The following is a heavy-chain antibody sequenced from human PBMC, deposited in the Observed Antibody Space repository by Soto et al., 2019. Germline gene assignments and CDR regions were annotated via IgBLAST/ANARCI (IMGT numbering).Heavy chain of an antibody. V-gene: IGHV3-23*01. CDR2: ISSDGDLR. D-gene: IGHD3-9*01. CDR1: GFTFNNFA. CDR3: ARVRERFLDILTGATNFDS. J-gene: IGHJ4*02. Sequence: EVHLLGSGGDLVKPGGSLRLSCEVSGFTFNNFAMSWVRQSPGKGLEWVSTISSDGDLRHYAESVKGRFTISRDNSKSSLFLRMNSLSAADTALYFCARVRERFLDILTGATNFDSWGQGTLVTVSS.